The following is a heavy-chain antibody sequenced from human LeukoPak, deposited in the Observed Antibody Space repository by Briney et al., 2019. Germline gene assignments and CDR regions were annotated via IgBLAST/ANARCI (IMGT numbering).Heavy chain of an antibody. CDR2: TYYRSQWYN. Sequence: SQTLSLTCAIFGDSVSSNSGAWNWIRQSPSRGLEWLGRTYYRSQWYNDYAFSVKGRIAINADASKNHFSLQLNSVTPEDTAVYYCAREEAGTYGFQYWGQGTLVTVSS. D-gene: IGHD3-10*01. V-gene: IGHV6-1*01. CDR3: AREEAGTYGFQY. J-gene: IGHJ4*02. CDR1: GDSVSSNSGA.